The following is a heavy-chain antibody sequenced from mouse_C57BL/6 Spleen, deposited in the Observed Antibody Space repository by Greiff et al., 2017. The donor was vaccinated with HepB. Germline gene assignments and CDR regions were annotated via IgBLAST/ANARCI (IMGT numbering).Heavy chain of an antibody. CDR3: ARVGLLRDY. CDR1: GYTFTSYW. CDR2: IYPSDSET. J-gene: IGHJ2*01. D-gene: IGHD1-1*01. Sequence: QVQLQQPGAELVRPGSSVKLSCKASGYTFTSYWMDWVKQRPGQGLEWIGNIYPSDSETHYNQKFKDKATLTVDKSSSTAYMQLSSLTSEDSAVYYCARVGLLRDYWGQGTTLTVSS. V-gene: IGHV1-61*01.